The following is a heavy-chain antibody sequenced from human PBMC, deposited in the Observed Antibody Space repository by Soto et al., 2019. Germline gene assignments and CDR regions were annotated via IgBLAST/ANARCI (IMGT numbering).Heavy chain of an antibody. Sequence: GGSLRLSCAASGFTFSSYAMHWVRQAPGKGLEWVAVISYDGSNKYYADSVKGRFTISRDNSKNTLYLQMNSLRAEDTAVYYCARDRSPTYYDFWSGSRLPGRKDYAFDIWGQGTMVTVS. J-gene: IGHJ3*02. CDR3: ARDRSPTYYDFWSGSRLPGRKDYAFDI. D-gene: IGHD3-3*01. V-gene: IGHV3-30-3*01. CDR1: GFTFSSYA. CDR2: ISYDGSNK.